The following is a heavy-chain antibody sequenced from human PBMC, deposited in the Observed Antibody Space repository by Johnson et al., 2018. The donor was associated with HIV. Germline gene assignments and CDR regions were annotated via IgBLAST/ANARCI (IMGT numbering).Heavy chain of an antibody. D-gene: IGHD6-6*01. CDR2: ISYDGNNK. CDR1: GFTFSSYA. V-gene: IGHV3-30-3*01. CDR3: ARDRAPVYSSSSSPFDAFDI. J-gene: IGHJ3*02. Sequence: QVQLVESGGGVVQPERSLRLSCAASGFTFSSYAMHWVRQAPGKGLEWVALISYDGNNKYYADSVKGRFTISRDNSKNTLYLQMNSLRADDTAVYYCARDRAPVYSSSSSPFDAFDIWGQGTLVTVSS.